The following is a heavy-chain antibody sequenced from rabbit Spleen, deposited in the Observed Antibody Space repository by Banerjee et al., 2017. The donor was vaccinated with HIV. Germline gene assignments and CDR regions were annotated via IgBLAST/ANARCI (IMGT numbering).Heavy chain of an antibody. CDR3: ARDTGASFSTYCMDL. D-gene: IGHD7-1*01. CDR1: GFSFSSNDY. V-gene: IGHV1S45*01. Sequence: QERLVESGGGLVKPEGSLKLSCTASGFSFSSNDYMCWVRQPPGKGLEWIAGTAGGRSAFAYYASWAKGRFTCSKPSSTTVTLQRTSLAAADTASYFCARDTGASFSTYCMDLWGPGTLVTVS. CDR2: TAGGRSAFA. J-gene: IGHJ6*01.